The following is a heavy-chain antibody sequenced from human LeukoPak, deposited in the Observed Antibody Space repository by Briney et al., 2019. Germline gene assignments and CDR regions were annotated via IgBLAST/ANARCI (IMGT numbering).Heavy chain of an antibody. CDR3: ARGTVPAATVDWFDP. V-gene: IGHV1-69*05. CDR1: GGTFSSYA. Sequence: ASVKVSCKASGGTFSSYAISWVRQAPGQGLEWMGGIIPIFGTANYAQKFQGRVTITTDESTRTAYMELSSLRSEDTAVYYCARGTVPAATVDWFDPWGQGTLVTVSS. J-gene: IGHJ5*02. D-gene: IGHD2-2*01. CDR2: IIPIFGTA.